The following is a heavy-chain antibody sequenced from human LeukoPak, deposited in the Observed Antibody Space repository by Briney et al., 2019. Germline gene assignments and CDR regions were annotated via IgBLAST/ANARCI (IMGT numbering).Heavy chain of an antibody. Sequence: SETLSLTCAVSGYSISSGYYWGWIRQPPGKGLEWIGSIYHSGSTYYNPSLKSRVTISVDTSKNQFSLKLSSVTAADTAVYYCARASRTSFDYWGQGTLVTVSS. V-gene: IGHV4-38-2*01. CDR2: IYHSGST. CDR3: ARASRTSFDY. D-gene: IGHD2-2*01. J-gene: IGHJ4*02. CDR1: GYSISSGYY.